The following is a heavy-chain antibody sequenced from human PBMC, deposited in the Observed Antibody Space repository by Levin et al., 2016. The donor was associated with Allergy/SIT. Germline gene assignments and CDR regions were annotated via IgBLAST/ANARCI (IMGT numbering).Heavy chain of an antibody. V-gene: IGHV4-59*01. D-gene: IGHD3-16*01. Sequence: WIRQPPGKGLEWIGYIYYSGSTNYNPSLKSRVTISVDTSKNQFSLKLSSVTAADTAVYYCARVLITIGFYGMDVWGQGTTVTVSS. J-gene: IGHJ6*02. CDR3: ARVLITIGFYGMDV. CDR2: IYYSGST.